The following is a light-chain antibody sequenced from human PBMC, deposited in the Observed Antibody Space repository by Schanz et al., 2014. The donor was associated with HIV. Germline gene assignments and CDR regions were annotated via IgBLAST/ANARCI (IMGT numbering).Light chain of an antibody. Sequence: QSVLTQPPSASGTPRQRVTISCSGSSSNIGNNAVNWYQQLPGTAPKLLIYGNSNRPSGVPDRFSGSKSGTSASLAITGLQAEDEADYYCASWDGGLSVVFGGGTKLTVL. J-gene: IGLJ3*02. V-gene: IGLV1-44*01. CDR3: ASWDGGLSVV. CDR1: SSNIGNNA. CDR2: GNS.